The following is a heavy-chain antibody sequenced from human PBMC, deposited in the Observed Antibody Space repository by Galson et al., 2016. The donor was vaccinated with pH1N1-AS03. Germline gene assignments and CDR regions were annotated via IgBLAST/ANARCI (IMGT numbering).Heavy chain of an antibody. Sequence: SLRLSCAASGFTFNQYAMHWVRQAPGKGLEWVGLVSYDGANTYYADSVKGRFTISRGNSENTLYLQMNSLGPEDTAVYYCARELWFGVDYWGPGTLVTVSS. CDR3: ARELWFGVDY. V-gene: IGHV3-30-3*01. CDR2: VSYDGANT. CDR1: GFTFNQYA. D-gene: IGHD3-10*01. J-gene: IGHJ4*01.